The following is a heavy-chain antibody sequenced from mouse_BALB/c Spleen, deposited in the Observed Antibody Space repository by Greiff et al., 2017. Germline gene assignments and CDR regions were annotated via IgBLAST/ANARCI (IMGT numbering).Heavy chain of an antibody. Sequence: QVQLQQPGPELVKPGASVKISCKASGYSFTSYYIHWVKQRPGQGLEWIGWIFLGSGNTKYNEKFKGKATLTADTSSSTAYMQLSSLTSEDSAVYFCARENYGYDGNFDYWGQGTTLTVSS. CDR3: ARENYGYDGNFDY. J-gene: IGHJ2*01. V-gene: IGHV1-66*01. CDR1: GYSFTSYY. CDR2: IFLGSGNT. D-gene: IGHD2-2*01.